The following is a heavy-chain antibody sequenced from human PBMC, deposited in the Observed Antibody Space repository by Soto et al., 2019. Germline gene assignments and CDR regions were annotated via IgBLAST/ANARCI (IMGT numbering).Heavy chain of an antibody. D-gene: IGHD2-15*01. CDR2: VYPRDSDT. CDR1: GYIFIDYW. J-gene: IGHJ4*02. CDR3: ARPPLPGYSIHFNS. V-gene: IGHV5-51*01. Sequence: GESLKISCKASGYIFIDYWIGWVRQMPGKGLEWMGIVYPRDSDTRYSPSFQGQVTISADRSTGTVFLQWRSLKASDTALYYCARPPLPGYSIHFNSWGQGTLVTVSS.